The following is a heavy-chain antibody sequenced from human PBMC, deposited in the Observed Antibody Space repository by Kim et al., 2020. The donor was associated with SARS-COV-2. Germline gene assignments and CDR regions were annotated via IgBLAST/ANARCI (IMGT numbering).Heavy chain of an antibody. J-gene: IGHJ6*02. CDR1: GFTFSRYG. CDR2: ISYDGSKK. CDR3: AKDVGWSRIMTTVTVDNSYYSGMDV. D-gene: IGHD4-4*01. Sequence: GGSLRLSCAASGFTFSRYGVDWVRQAPGKGLEWVAVISYDGSKKYYADSVKGRFTISRDNSKNTVYLQMNSLRAEDTAVYYCAKDVGWSRIMTTVTVDNSYYSGMDVWGQGTTVTVSS. V-gene: IGHV3-30*18.